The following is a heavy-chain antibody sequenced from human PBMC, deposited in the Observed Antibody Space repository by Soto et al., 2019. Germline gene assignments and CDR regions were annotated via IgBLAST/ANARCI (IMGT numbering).Heavy chain of an antibody. CDR1: GFTLSNFW. CDR3: LVTPSAFDI. CDR2: IKQGGVEQ. V-gene: IGHV3-7*01. Sequence: EVQLVESGGDLAQPGGSLRLSCAASGFTLSNFWVNWVRQAPGKGLEWVANIKQGGVEQNYVDSVKGRFIISRDDTKNSLFLQMNNLRAEVAAMYSCLVTPSAFDIWCRGTTVTVSS. J-gene: IGHJ3*02. D-gene: IGHD2-21*02.